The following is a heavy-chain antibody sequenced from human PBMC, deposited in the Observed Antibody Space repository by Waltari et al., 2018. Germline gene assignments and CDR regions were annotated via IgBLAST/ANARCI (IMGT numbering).Heavy chain of an antibody. CDR1: GGSISSGGYY. J-gene: IGHJ4*02. D-gene: IGHD5-12*01. CDR2: IYHSGST. Sequence: QVQLQESGPGLVKPSQTLSLTCTVSGGSISSGGYYWSWTRQHPGKGLEWIGYIYHSGSTYYNPSLKSRVPISVDRSKNQFSLKLSSVTAADTSVYYCARGRRDGYNYDYWGQGTLVTVSS. V-gene: IGHV4-31*03. CDR3: ARGRRDGYNYDY.